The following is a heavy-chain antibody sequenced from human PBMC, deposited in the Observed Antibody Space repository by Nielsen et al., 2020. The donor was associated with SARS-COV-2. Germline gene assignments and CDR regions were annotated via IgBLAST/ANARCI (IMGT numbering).Heavy chain of an antibody. V-gene: IGHV3-21*01. D-gene: IGHD3-22*01. Sequence: WIRQPPAKGLEWVSSISSSSSYIYYSDSVKGRFTISRDNAKNSLYLQMNSLRAEDTAVYYCARTAYDSSGYYHYYYGMDVWGQGTTVTVSS. CDR2: ISSSSSYI. CDR3: ARTAYDSSGYYHYYYGMDV. J-gene: IGHJ6*02.